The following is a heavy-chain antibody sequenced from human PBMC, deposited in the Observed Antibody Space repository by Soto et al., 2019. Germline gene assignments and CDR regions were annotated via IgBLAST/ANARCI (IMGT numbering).Heavy chain of an antibody. D-gene: IGHD6-13*01. CDR1: GYTFTSYG. CDR3: ARIHEGMDSSSWYEGWLWASTIDY. Sequence: GASVKVSCKASGYTFTSYGISWVRQAPGQGLEWMGWISAYNGNTNYAQKLQGRVTMTTDTSTSTAYMELRSLRSDDTAVYYCARIHEGMDSSSWYEGWLWASTIDYWGQGTLVTVSS. J-gene: IGHJ4*02. CDR2: ISAYNGNT. V-gene: IGHV1-18*01.